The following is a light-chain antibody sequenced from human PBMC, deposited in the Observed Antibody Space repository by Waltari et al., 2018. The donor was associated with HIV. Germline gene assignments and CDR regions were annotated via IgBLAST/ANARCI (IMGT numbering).Light chain of an antibody. CDR3: YSAANYIWV. CDR1: ILAKKY. V-gene: IGLV3-27*01. J-gene: IGLJ3*02. Sequence: SFELTQPSSVSVSPGQTARITCSGDILAKKYVRWLQQRPGQAPLLIILKDNERPSGIPERFSGSSTGTTVTLTISGVHVEDESDYYCYSAANYIWVFGGGTRLTVL. CDR2: KDN.